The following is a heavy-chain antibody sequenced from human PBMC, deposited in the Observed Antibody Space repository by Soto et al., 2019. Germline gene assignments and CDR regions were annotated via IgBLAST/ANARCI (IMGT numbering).Heavy chain of an antibody. D-gene: IGHD3-22*01. J-gene: IGHJ4*02. V-gene: IGHV3-21*01. Sequence: GGSLRLSCAASGCTFISYSMSWVRQAPGKGLEWVSSISSSSSYIYYADSVKGRFTISRDNAKNSLYLQMNSLRAEDTAVYYCAVRGYGRDDDYWGQGTLVTVSS. CDR1: GCTFISYS. CDR3: AVRGYGRDDDY. CDR2: ISSSSSYI.